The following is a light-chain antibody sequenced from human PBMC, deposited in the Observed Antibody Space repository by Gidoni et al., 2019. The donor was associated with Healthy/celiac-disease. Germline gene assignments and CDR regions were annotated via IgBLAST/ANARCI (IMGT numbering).Light chain of an antibody. CDR1: SY. V-gene: IGKV3-11*01. Sequence: SYLAWYQQKPGQAPRLLIYDASNMATGIPARFSGSGSGTDFTLTISSLEPEDFAVYYCQQRSNWPLTFGGGTKVEIK. CDR3: QQRSNWPLT. CDR2: DAS. J-gene: IGKJ4*01.